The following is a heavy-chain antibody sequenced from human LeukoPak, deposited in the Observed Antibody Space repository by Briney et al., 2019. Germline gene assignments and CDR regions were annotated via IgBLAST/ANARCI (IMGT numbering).Heavy chain of an antibody. CDR3: ARDMWGTCDY. Sequence: GGSLRLSCAAPGFTFSDYWMHWVRHAPGKGPAWVSRINPDGTSTSYADSEKGRFTISRDNAKNTLYLQISSVRAEDTAVYYCARDMWGTCDYWGQGTLVTVSS. CDR1: GFTFSDYW. CDR2: INPDGTST. V-gene: IGHV3-74*01. J-gene: IGHJ4*02. D-gene: IGHD1-14*01.